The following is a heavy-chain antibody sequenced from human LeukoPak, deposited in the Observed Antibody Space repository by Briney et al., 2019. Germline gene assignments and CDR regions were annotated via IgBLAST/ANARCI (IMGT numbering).Heavy chain of an antibody. CDR3: ARGPLPWYDFWSGYYTNWFDP. CDR2: ISACNGNT. J-gene: IGHJ5*02. CDR1: GYTFTSYG. V-gene: IGHV1-18*01. D-gene: IGHD3-3*01. Sequence: ASVKVSCKASGYTFTSYGISWVRQAPGQGLEWMGWISACNGNTDYAQKLQGRVTMTTDTSTSTAYMELRSLRSDDTAVYYCARGPLPWYDFWSGYYTNWFDPWGQGTLVTVSS.